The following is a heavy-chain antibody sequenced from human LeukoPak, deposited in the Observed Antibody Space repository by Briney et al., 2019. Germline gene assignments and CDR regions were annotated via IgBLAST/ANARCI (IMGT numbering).Heavy chain of an antibody. CDR2: INPNSGGT. J-gene: IGHJ4*02. CDR3: ASTSSGIVGATRD. Sequence: ASVKVSCKASGYTFTGYYMHWVRQAPGQGLEWMGWINPNSGGTNYAQKFQGRVTMTRDTSISTAYMELSRLRSDDTAVYYCASTSSGIVGATRDWGQGTLVTVSS. CDR1: GYTFTGYY. V-gene: IGHV1-2*02. D-gene: IGHD1-26*01.